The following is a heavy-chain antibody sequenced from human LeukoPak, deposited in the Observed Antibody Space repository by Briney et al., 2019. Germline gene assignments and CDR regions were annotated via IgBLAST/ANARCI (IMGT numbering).Heavy chain of an antibody. V-gene: IGHV3-7*01. D-gene: IGHD3-10*01. J-gene: IGHJ4*02. CDR2: IKQDGSEK. CDR3: VREGYYESGSSPTFYFDY. Sequence: PGGSLRLSCAASGFTFSSYWMSWVRQAPGKGLEWVANIKQDGSEKYYVDSVKGRFTISRDSSSKTVFLQMNSLRTEDTAVYYCVREGYYESGSSPTFYFDYWGQGTLITVSS. CDR1: GFTFSSYW.